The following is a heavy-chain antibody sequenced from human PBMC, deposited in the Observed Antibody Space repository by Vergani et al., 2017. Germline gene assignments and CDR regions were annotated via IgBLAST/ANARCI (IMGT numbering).Heavy chain of an antibody. Sequence: DVHLAESGGGFFQPGGSLRLSCSASGFSFNSYWMHWVRLVPGKGLLWVSRIKSDGSITAYADSVKGRFTISRDNAQNTLYLQMNSLRVEDTGVYYCARARCIERGYMSNWLDSWGQGTLVTVSS. CDR1: GFSFNSYW. J-gene: IGHJ5*01. CDR3: ARARCIERGYMSNWLDS. D-gene: IGHD3-16*02. V-gene: IGHV3-74*03. CDR2: IKSDGSIT.